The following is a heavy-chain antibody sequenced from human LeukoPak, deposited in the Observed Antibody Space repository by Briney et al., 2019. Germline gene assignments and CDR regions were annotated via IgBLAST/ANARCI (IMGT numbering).Heavy chain of an antibody. CDR1: GYTFTSYG. CDR3: ARDRSIAAPQSLDY. Sequence: ASVKASCKASGYTFTSYGISWVRQAPGQGLEWMGWISAYNGNTNYAQKLQGRVTMTTDTSTSTAYMELRSLRSDDTAVYYCARDRSIAAPQSLDYWGQGTLVTVSS. J-gene: IGHJ4*02. D-gene: IGHD6-6*01. CDR2: ISAYNGNT. V-gene: IGHV1-18*01.